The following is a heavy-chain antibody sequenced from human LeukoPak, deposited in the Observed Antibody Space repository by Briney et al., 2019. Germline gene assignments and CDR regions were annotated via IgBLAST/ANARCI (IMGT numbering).Heavy chain of an antibody. Sequence: SETLSLTCTVSGGALSSSKFYWGWVRQPPGKGLEWIGHFFYGANTYYNPSLKNRVTIPVDTSKNQFSLTVNSVTAADTAVYYCARHGSPFLTLAYWGQGTLVTVSS. D-gene: IGHD2/OR15-2a*01. J-gene: IGHJ4*02. CDR3: ARHGSPFLTLAY. V-gene: IGHV4-39*01. CDR1: GGALSSSKFY. CDR2: FFYGANT.